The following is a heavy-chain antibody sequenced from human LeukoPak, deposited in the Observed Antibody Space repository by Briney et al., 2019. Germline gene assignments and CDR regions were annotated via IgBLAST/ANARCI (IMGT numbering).Heavy chain of an antibody. D-gene: IGHD3-22*01. J-gene: IGHJ4*02. CDR3: ARRTTRYYYDSSGYEAPHFDY. Sequence: GASLKISCKGSGYSFTSYWIGWVRQMPGKGLEWMGIIYPGDSDTRYSPSFQGQVTISADKSISTAYLQWSSLKASYTAMYYCARRTTRYYYDSSGYEAPHFDYWGQGTLVTVSS. V-gene: IGHV5-51*01. CDR2: IYPGDSDT. CDR1: GYSFTSYW.